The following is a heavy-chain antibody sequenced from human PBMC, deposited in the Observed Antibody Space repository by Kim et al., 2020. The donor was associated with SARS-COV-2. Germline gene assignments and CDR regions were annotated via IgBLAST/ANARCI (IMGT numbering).Heavy chain of an antibody. CDR1: GFTFSSYS. J-gene: IGHJ6*02. D-gene: IGHD6-13*01. V-gene: IGHV3-21*01. CDR3: ARLIAAAGTEGWGYYYYGMDV. CDR2: ISSSSSYI. Sequence: GGSLRLFCAASGFTFSSYSMNWVRQAPGKGLEWVSSISSSSSYIYYADSVKGRFTISRDNAKNSLYLQMNSLRAEDTAVYYCARLIAAAGTEGWGYYYYGMDVWGQGTTVTVSS.